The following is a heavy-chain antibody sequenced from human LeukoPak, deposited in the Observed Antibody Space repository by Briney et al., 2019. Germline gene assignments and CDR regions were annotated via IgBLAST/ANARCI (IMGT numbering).Heavy chain of an antibody. J-gene: IGHJ4*02. Sequence: GGSLRLSCAASGFTFSNYEMNWVRQAPGKGLEWVSYISSSGSSIYYADSVKGRFTISRDTSKNTLYLQMNSLRAEDTAVYYCARAYYYDVSVTPDYWGQGTLVTVSS. CDR3: ARAYYYDVSVTPDY. V-gene: IGHV3-48*03. D-gene: IGHD3-22*01. CDR1: GFTFSNYE. CDR2: ISSSGSSI.